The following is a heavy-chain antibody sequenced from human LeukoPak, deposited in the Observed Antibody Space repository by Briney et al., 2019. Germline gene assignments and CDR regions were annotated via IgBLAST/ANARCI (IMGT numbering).Heavy chain of an antibody. V-gene: IGHV4-59*01. Sequence: SETPSLTCTVSGGSISSYYWSWIRQPPGKGLEWIGYVYYSGSTNYNPSLKSRVTISVGTSKNQFSLKLTSVTAADTAVYYCARDFFAFGGVIALLDYWGQGTLVTVSS. CDR1: GGSISSYY. CDR2: VYYSGST. D-gene: IGHD3-16*02. CDR3: ARDFFAFGGVIALLDY. J-gene: IGHJ4*02.